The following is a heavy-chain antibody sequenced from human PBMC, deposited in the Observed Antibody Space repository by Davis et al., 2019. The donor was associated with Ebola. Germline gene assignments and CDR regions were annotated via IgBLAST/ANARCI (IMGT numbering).Heavy chain of an antibody. CDR3: ARGLTHDRPGPTRDWFDP. CDR2: IYHSGST. J-gene: IGHJ5*02. CDR1: GGSISSSNW. D-gene: IGHD3-22*01. V-gene: IGHV4-4*02. Sequence: PSETLSLTCAVSGGSISSSNWWSWVRQPPGKGLEWIGEIYHSGSTNYNPSLKSRVTISVDTSKNQFSLKLSSVTAADTAVYYCARGLTHDRPGPTRDWFDPWGQGTLVTVSS.